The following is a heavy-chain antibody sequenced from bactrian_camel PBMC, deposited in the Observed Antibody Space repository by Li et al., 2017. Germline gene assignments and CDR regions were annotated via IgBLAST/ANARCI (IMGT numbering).Heavy chain of an antibody. J-gene: IGHJ4*01. V-gene: IGHV3S55*01. Sequence: HVQLVESGGGSVQAGGSLRLSCSASGYTHDRYCMAWFRQAPGKEREGIAAIDIDGTTTYADSVKGRFTISKNNPTNTLSLQMNSLSTEDTAVYYCATGGRENWRYSGRGTQVTVS. CDR3: ATGGRENWRY. CDR2: IDIDGTT. CDR1: GYTHDRYC. D-gene: IGHD7*01.